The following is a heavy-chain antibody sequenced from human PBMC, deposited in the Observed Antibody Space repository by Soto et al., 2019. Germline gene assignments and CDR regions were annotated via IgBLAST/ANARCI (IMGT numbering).Heavy chain of an antibody. V-gene: IGHV3-23*01. Sequence: GGSLRLSCAASGFTFSSYAMSWVRQAPGKGLEWVSAISGSGGSTYYADSVKGRFTISRDNSKNTLYLQMNSLRAEDTAVYYCAKGTIPYCSGGSCYPDYFDYWGQGTLVTVSS. CDR2: ISGSGGST. CDR3: AKGTIPYCSGGSCYPDYFDY. CDR1: GFTFSSYA. J-gene: IGHJ4*02. D-gene: IGHD2-15*01.